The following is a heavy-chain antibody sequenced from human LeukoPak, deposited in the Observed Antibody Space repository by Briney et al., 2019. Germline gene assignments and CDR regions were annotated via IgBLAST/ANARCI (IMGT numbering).Heavy chain of an antibody. CDR2: ISSSSSYI. J-gene: IGHJ4*02. D-gene: IGHD3-22*01. V-gene: IGHV3-21*01. Sequence: GGSLRLSCAASGFTFSSYSMNWVRQAPGKGLEWVSSISSSSSYIYYADSVKGRFTISRDNAKNSLYLQMNSLRAEDTAVYYCARGATYYYDSSGYYSDYWGQGTLVTVSS. CDR3: ARGATYYYDSSGYYSDY. CDR1: GFTFSSYS.